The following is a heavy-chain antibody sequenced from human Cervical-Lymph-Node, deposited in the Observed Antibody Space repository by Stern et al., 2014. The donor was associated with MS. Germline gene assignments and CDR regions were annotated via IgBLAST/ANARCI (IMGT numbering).Heavy chain of an antibody. V-gene: IGHV4-39*01. CDR3: ARITFYDFWIDY. CDR1: GGSLSSSRYN. Sequence: QVQLQESGPGLVKPSETLSLTCTVSGGSLSSSRYNWGWIRQTPGKGLEWIGTLSYVGNTYHNPSLQSRVTISVDTPKNQFSLKLNSVTAADTAVYYCARITFYDFWIDYWGQGTLVTVSS. D-gene: IGHD3-3*01. CDR2: LSYVGNT. J-gene: IGHJ4*02.